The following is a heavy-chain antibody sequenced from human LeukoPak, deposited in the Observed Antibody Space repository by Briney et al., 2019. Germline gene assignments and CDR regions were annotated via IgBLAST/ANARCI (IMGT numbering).Heavy chain of an antibody. Sequence: PGGSLRLSCAASGFTFSSYSMNWVRQAPGKGLEWVSSISSSSSYIYYADSVKGRFTISRDNAKNSLYLQMNSLRAEDTAVYYCARDLHELGILYYFDYWGQGTLVTVSS. J-gene: IGHJ4*02. V-gene: IGHV3-21*01. CDR1: GFTFSSYS. CDR2: ISSSSSYI. CDR3: ARDLHELGILYYFDY. D-gene: IGHD7-27*01.